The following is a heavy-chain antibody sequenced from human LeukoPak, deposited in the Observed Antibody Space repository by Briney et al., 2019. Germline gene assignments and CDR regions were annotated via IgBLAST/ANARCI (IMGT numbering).Heavy chain of an antibody. CDR1: GGSISSTTYY. CDR3: AKGIRDGHYFDY. J-gene: IGHJ4*02. Sequence: SETLSLTCTVSGGSISSTTYYWGWLRQPPGTGLEWIGTIFYSGSTYYNPSLKSLVTISVNTSKNQFSLKLSSVTAADTAVYYCAKGIRDGHYFDYWGQGTLVTVSS. V-gene: IGHV4-39*01. CDR2: IFYSGST. D-gene: IGHD6-13*01.